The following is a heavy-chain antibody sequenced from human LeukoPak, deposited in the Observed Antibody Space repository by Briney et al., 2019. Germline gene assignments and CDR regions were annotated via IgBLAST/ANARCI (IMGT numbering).Heavy chain of an antibody. CDR2: ISGSGSDT. J-gene: IGHJ3*02. D-gene: IGHD2-2*01. CDR3: AKCSATCYANAFDI. Sequence: GGSLRLSCTASGFTFSNYWMHWVRQAPGKRLEWVSAISGSGSDTEYADSVKGRFTISRDNSKTTLYLQMSSLRVEDTAVYYCAKCSATCYANAFDIWGQGTMVTVSS. CDR1: GFTFSNYW. V-gene: IGHV3-23*01.